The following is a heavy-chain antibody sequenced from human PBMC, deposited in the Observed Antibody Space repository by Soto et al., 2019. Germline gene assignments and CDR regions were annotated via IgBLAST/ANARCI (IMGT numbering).Heavy chain of an antibody. CDR1: GFTFSSYA. J-gene: IGHJ6*03. V-gene: IGHV3-23*01. CDR3: AKDWFDGSGSSSLYYYYYYMDV. D-gene: IGHD3-10*01. Sequence: GGSLRLSCAASGFTFSSYAMSWVRQAPGKGLEWVSAISGSGGSTYYADSVKGRFTISRDNSKNTLYLQMNSLRAEDTAVYYCAKDWFDGSGSSSLYYYYYYMDVWGKGTTVTVSS. CDR2: ISGSGGST.